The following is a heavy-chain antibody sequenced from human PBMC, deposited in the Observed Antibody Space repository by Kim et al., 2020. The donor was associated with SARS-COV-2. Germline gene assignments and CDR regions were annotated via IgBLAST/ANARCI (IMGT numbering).Heavy chain of an antibody. CDR2: IYYSGST. V-gene: IGHV4-39*01. Sequence: SETLSLTCTVSGGSISSSSYYWGWIRQPPGKGLEWIGSIYYSGSTYYNPSLKSRVTISVDTSKNQFSLKLSSVTAADTAVYYCARFGGVIATGAFDIWG. J-gene: IGHJ3*02. D-gene: IGHD3-16*02. CDR1: GGSISSSSYY. CDR3: ARFGGVIATGAFDI.